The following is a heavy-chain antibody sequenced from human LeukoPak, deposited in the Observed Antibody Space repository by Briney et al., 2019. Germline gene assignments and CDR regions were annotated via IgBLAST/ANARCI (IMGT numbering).Heavy chain of an antibody. CDR2: IYTSGST. CDR3: AREAHSSSNNPPLTTNWFDP. D-gene: IGHD6-13*01. V-gene: IGHV4-61*02. J-gene: IGHJ5*02. CDR1: GGSISSGSYY. Sequence: PSQTLSLTCTVSGGSISSGSYYWSWIRQPAGKGLKWIGRIYTSGSTNYNPSLKSRVTISVDTSKNQFSLKLSSVTAADTAVYYCAREAHSSSNNPPLTTNWFDPWGQGTLVTVSS.